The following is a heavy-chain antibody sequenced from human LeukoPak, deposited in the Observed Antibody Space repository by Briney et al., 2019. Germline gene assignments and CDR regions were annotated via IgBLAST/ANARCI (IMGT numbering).Heavy chain of an antibody. J-gene: IGHJ4*02. D-gene: IGHD1-1*01. CDR2: ISTSGSTI. CDR3: ARGSGSLPRF. V-gene: IGHV3-11*01. CDR1: GFTFSDYF. Sequence: PGGSLRLSCAASGFTFSDYFMSWVRQAPGKGLGWVSYISTSGSTIKYADSVRGRFTISRDNAKRSVYLQMNSLRAEDTAVYYCARGSGSLPRFWGQGTLVTVSS.